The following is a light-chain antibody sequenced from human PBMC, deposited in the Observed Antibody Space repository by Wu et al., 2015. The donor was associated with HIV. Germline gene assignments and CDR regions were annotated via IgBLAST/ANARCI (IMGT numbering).Light chain of an antibody. Sequence: DIQMTQSPSTLSASVGDRVTITCRASQSISSWLAWYQQKPGKAPKLLIYKAPSLESGVPSRFSCSGSGTEFTLTISSLQPDDFATYYCQQYNSYSKTFGQGTKVEIK. J-gene: IGKJ1*01. CDR3: QQYNSYSKT. CDR1: QSISSW. CDR2: KAP. V-gene: IGKV1-5*03.